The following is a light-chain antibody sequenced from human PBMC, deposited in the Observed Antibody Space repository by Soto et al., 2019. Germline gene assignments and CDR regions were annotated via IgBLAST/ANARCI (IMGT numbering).Light chain of an antibody. V-gene: IGLV2-14*02. Sequence: QSALTQPASVSGSPGQSITISCTGTSSDVGSYNHVSWYQQHPGKAPKLMIYDVSKRPSGVSNRFSGSKSGNTASLTISGLQAEDEADYYCSSYTSSSTLFGGGTKVTVL. CDR3: SSYTSSSTL. J-gene: IGLJ2*01. CDR2: DVS. CDR1: SSDVGSYNH.